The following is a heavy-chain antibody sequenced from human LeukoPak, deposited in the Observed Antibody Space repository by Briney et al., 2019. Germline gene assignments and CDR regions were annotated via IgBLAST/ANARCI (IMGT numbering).Heavy chain of an antibody. CDR1: GGSISSYY. J-gene: IGHJ3*02. CDR2: IYTSGST. Sequence: SETLSLTCTVSGGSISSYYWSWIRQPAGKGLEWIGRIYTSGSTNYNPSLKSRVTMSVDTSKNQFSLKLRSVTAADTAVYYCARDATVTPPASFDIWGQGTMVTVSS. V-gene: IGHV4-4*07. D-gene: IGHD4-17*01. CDR3: ARDATVTPPASFDI.